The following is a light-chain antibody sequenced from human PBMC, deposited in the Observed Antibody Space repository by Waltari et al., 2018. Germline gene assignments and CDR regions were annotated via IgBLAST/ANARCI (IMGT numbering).Light chain of an antibody. V-gene: IGLV2-8*01. CDR1: SSDVGAYNH. J-gene: IGLJ2*01. Sequence: QSALTQPPSASGSPGQSVTISCTGTSSDVGAYNHVSWYQQHPGKAPKLIIYDVSKRPSVVRDRFFGSKSGTPASLTVSGLQADDEADYYCNSYAGSSHVVFGGGTTLTVL. CDR2: DVS. CDR3: NSYAGSSHVV.